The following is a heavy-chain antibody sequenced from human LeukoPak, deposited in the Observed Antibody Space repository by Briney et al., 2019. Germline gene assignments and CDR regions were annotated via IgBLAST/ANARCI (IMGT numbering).Heavy chain of an antibody. D-gene: IGHD3-10*01. J-gene: IGHJ4*02. CDR3: ARAPMVRGVMSYFDY. V-gene: IGHV4-39*07. Sequence: SETLSLTCTVSGGSISSRSYYWGWIRQPPGKGLEWIGSIYYSGSTNYNPSLKSRVTISVDTSKHQFSLKLSSVAAADTAVYYCARAPMVRGVMSYFDYWGQGTLVTVSS. CDR2: IYYSGST. CDR1: GGSISSRSYY.